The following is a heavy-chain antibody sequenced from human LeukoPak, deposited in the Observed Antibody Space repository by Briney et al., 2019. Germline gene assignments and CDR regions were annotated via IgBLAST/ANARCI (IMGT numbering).Heavy chain of an antibody. Sequence: SETLSLTCDVYGGSFSGYYWSWIRQPPGKGLEWIGEINHSGSTNYNPSLKSRVTISVDTSKNQFSLKLSSVTAADTAVYYCARGGVTDPFYYYGMDVWGQGTTVTVSS. CDR2: INHSGST. J-gene: IGHJ6*02. V-gene: IGHV4-34*01. CDR3: ARGGVTDPFYYYGMDV. CDR1: GGSFSGYY.